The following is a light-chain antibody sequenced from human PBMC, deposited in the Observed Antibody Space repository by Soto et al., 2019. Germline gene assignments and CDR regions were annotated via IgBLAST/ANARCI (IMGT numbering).Light chain of an antibody. Sequence: QSALTQPASVSGSPGQSITISCTGTSSDVGHYDYVSWYQHHPGKAPNLMIYEVSNRPSGVSNRFSGSKSGNTASLTISGLQAEDEADYYCNSYTTSTTWVFGGGTKLTVL. CDR1: SSDVGHYDY. CDR3: NSYTTSTTWV. V-gene: IGLV2-14*01. J-gene: IGLJ3*02. CDR2: EVS.